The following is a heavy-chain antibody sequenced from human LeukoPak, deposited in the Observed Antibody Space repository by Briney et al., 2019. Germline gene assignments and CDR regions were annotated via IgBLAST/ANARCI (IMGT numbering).Heavy chain of an antibody. CDR1: GFTISTYA. Sequence: SGGSLRLSCAASGFTISTYAMTWVRQAPGKGLEWVSSITSSGATTYYADSVKGRFTISRDISTNTLYLQMNSLTAEDSAVYYCAKEFIAGDGHVDCDSWGQGTLVTVSS. D-gene: IGHD5-24*01. CDR2: ITSSGATT. CDR3: AKEFIAGDGHVDCDS. V-gene: IGHV3-23*01. J-gene: IGHJ4*02.